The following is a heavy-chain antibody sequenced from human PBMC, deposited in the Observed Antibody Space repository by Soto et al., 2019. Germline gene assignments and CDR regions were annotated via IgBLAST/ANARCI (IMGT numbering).Heavy chain of an antibody. V-gene: IGHV4-59*01. Sequence: SETLSLTCTVSGGSISSYYWSWIRQPPGKGLEWIGYIYYSGSTNYNPSLKSRVTISVDTSKNQFSLKLSSVTAADTAVYYCASSVEDYYDSSGYYSRWFDPWGQGTLVTVS. CDR1: GGSISSYY. CDR3: ASSVEDYYDSSGYYSRWFDP. CDR2: IYYSGST. J-gene: IGHJ5*02. D-gene: IGHD3-22*01.